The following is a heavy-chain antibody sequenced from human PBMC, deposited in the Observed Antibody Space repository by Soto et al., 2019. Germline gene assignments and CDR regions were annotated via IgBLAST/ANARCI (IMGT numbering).Heavy chain of an antibody. CDR2: IIPIFGTA. CDR1: GGTFSSYA. CDR3: ASSVVAANGVDY. V-gene: IGHV1-69*06. J-gene: IGHJ4*02. Sequence: SVKVSCKASGGTFSSYAISWVRQAPGQGLEWMGGIIPIFGTANYAQKFQGRVTITADKSTSTAYMELSSLRSEDTAVYYCASSVVAANGVDYWGQGTLVTVSS. D-gene: IGHD2-15*01.